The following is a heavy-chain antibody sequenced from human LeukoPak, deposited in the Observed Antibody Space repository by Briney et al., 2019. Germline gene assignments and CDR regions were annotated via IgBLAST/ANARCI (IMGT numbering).Heavy chain of an antibody. CDR3: ARQMGGYSYGSTNFDY. CDR1: GYRFTSYW. V-gene: IGHV5-51*01. Sequence: GESLKISCKGSGYRFTSYWIGWVRQMPGKGLEWTGIIYPGDSDTRYSPSFQGQVTISADKSISTAYLQWSSLKASDTAMYYCARQMGGYSYGSTNFDYWGQGTLVTVSS. J-gene: IGHJ4*02. CDR2: IYPGDSDT. D-gene: IGHD5-18*01.